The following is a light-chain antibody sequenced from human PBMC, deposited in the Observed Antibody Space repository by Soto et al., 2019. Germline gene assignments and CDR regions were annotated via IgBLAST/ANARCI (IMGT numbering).Light chain of an antibody. V-gene: IGKV4-1*01. Sequence: DFVMTQSPESLAVSLGERATINCKSSRSVLYTSNNKNYLAWYQQKPGQPPKLLIYWASIRESGVPDRFSGSGSVTDFTLTIGSLQAEDVAVYYCQQYYDAPFTFGQGTKLEIK. CDR3: QQYYDAPFT. CDR2: WAS. J-gene: IGKJ2*01. CDR1: RSVLYTSNNKNY.